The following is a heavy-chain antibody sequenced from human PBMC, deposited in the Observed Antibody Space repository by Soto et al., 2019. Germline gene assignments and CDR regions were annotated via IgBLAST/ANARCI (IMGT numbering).Heavy chain of an antibody. Sequence: SETLSLTCTVSGGSISSSSYYWGWIRQPPGKGLVWIGSIYYSGTTYYNPSLKSRVTISVDTSKNQFSLKLSSVTAADTAVYYCARHRGYYDILTGYYTELNFDYWGQGT. D-gene: IGHD3-9*01. CDR3: ARHRGYYDILTGYYTELNFDY. J-gene: IGHJ4*02. CDR1: GGSISSSSYY. CDR2: IYYSGTT. V-gene: IGHV4-39*01.